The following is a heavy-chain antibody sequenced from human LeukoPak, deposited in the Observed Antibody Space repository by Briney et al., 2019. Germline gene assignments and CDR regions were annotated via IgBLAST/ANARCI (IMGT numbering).Heavy chain of an antibody. CDR3: ARRYFDC. Sequence: GGSLRLSCSASGLTFSSYSMNWVRQAPGKGLEWVANIKQDGSEKYYVDSVKGRFTISRDNAKNSLYLQMNSLRAEDSAVYYCARRYFDCWGQGTLVTVSS. V-gene: IGHV3-7*03. CDR2: IKQDGSEK. CDR1: GLTFSSYS. J-gene: IGHJ4*02.